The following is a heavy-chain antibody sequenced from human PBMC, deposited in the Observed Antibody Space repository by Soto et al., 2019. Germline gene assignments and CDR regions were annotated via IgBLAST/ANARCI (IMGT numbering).Heavy chain of an antibody. CDR1: GFTFSSYA. CDR2: ISGSGGST. D-gene: IGHD6-19*01. Sequence: GGSLRLSCAASGFTFSSYAMSWVRQAPGKGLEWVSAISGSGGSTYYADSVKGRFTISRDNSKNTLYLQMNSLRAEDTAVYYCALTESSGWYMFDYWGQGTLVTVSS. J-gene: IGHJ4*02. V-gene: IGHV3-23*01. CDR3: ALTESSGWYMFDY.